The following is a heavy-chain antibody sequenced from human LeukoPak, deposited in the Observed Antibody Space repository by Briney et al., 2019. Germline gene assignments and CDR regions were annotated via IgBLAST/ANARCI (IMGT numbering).Heavy chain of an antibody. D-gene: IGHD5-18*01. CDR1: GGSFSGYY. CDR2: INHSGST. V-gene: IGHV4-34*01. Sequence: SETLSLTCAVYGGSFSGYYWSWIRQPPGKGLEWIGEINHSGSTNYNPSLKSRVTISVDTSKNQFSLKLTSVTAADTAVYYCARLLGYSYGDAFDIWGQGTMVTVSS. J-gene: IGHJ3*02. CDR3: ARLLGYSYGDAFDI.